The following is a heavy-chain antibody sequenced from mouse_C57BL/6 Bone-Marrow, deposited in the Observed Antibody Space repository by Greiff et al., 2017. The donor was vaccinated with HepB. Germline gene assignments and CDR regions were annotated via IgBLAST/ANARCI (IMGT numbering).Heavy chain of an antibody. J-gene: IGHJ2*01. CDR3: ARSLPSTVVDY. Sequence: QVQLQQSGAELVKPGASVKLSCKASGYTFTSYWMHWVKQRPGQGLEWIGMIHPNSGSTNYNEKFKSKATLTVDKSSSTAYMQLSSLTSADSAVYYCARSLPSTVVDYWGQGTTLTVSS. CDR1: GYTFTSYW. D-gene: IGHD1-1*01. CDR2: IHPNSGST. V-gene: IGHV1-64*01.